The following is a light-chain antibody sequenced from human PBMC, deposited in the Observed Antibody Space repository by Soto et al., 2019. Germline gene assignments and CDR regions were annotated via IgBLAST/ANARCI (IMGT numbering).Light chain of an antibody. CDR1: SSDVGGYNY. J-gene: IGLJ2*01. CDR2: EVT. CDR3: SSYTGSSTPVV. V-gene: IGLV2-14*01. Sequence: QSALTQPASVSGSPGQSITISCTGTSSDVGGYNYVSWYQQHPGKAPKLMIYEVTNRPSGVSNRFSGSKSGNTASLTISGLQPEDEADYYCSSYTGSSTPVVFGGGTKLTVL.